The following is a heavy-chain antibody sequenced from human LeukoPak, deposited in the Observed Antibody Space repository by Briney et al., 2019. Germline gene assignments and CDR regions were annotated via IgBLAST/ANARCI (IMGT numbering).Heavy chain of an antibody. Sequence: GGSLRLSCAASGFIFRTYAMSWVRQAPGKGLEWVSAISGSGGSTYYADSVKGRFTISRDNSKNTLYLQMNSLRAEDTAVYYCARDSRVEMATIAWGQGTLVTVSS. CDR1: GFIFRTYA. D-gene: IGHD5-24*01. CDR3: ARDSRVEMATIA. J-gene: IGHJ5*02. V-gene: IGHV3-23*01. CDR2: ISGSGGST.